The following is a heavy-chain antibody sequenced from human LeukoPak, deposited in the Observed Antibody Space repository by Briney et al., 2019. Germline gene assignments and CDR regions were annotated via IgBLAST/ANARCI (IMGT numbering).Heavy chain of an antibody. J-gene: IGHJ6*02. Sequence: GGSLRLSCAASGLKFSSYEVNWVRQAPGKGLEWVSYISSSGNNIYYADSVKGRFTISRDIAKNSLYLQMNSLRADDTAVYYCARVMGYYYAMDVRGQGTTVTVSS. D-gene: IGHD1-26*01. CDR3: ARVMGYYYAMDV. CDR2: ISSSGNNI. V-gene: IGHV3-48*03. CDR1: GLKFSSYE.